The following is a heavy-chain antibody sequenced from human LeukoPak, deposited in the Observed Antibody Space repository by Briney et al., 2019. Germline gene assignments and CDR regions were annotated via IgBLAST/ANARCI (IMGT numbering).Heavy chain of an antibody. CDR3: ARAFYDSSGYPDAFDI. Sequence: QAGGSLRLSCAASGFTFSSYSMNWVRQAPGKGLEWVSYISSSSSTIYNADSVKGRFTISRDNAKNSLYLQMNSLRAEDTAVYYCARAFYDSSGYPDAFDIWGQGTMVTVSS. D-gene: IGHD3-22*01. J-gene: IGHJ3*02. CDR2: ISSSSSTI. CDR1: GFTFSSYS. V-gene: IGHV3-48*04.